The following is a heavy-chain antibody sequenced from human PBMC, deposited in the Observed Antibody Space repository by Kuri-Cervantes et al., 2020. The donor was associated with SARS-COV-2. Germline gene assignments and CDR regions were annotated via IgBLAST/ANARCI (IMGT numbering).Heavy chain of an antibody. CDR1: GFAFSSYG. J-gene: IGHJ4*02. Sequence: GESLKISCAASGFAFSSYGMHWVRQAPGKGLEWVAVISYDGSNKYYADSLKGRFTISRDNSKNKLFLQMNSLRVEDTALYYCARDGGDYWGQGTLVTVSS. V-gene: IGHV3-30*03. CDR3: ARDGGDY. CDR2: ISYDGSNK.